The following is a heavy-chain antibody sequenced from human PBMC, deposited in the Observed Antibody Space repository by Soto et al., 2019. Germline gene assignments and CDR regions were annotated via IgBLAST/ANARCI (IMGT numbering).Heavy chain of an antibody. V-gene: IGHV3-7*01. J-gene: IGHJ5*02. Sequence: GGSLRLSCAASGFTFSSYWMSWVRQAPGKGLEWVANIKQDGSEKYYVDSVKGRFTISRDNAKNSLYLQMNSLRAEDTAVYYCAREGGYSASVLPWFDPGGKEPRVTVP. CDR3: AREGGYSASVLPWFDP. CDR1: GFTFSSYW. D-gene: IGHD3-10*01. CDR2: IKQDGSEK.